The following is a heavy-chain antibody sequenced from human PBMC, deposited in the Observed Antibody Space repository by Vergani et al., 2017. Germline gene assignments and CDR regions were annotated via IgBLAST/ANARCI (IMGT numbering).Heavy chain of an antibody. Sequence: QVQLQESGPGLVQPSQTLSLTCTVSGASINNDFYYWHWIRQPAGKGLEWIGRVYVSGITDYNSSLQSRVSMSVDTSKNQFSLTLTSVTAADTAVYYCARDNKQLRPSAFDLWGQGTMVTVSS. V-gene: IGHV4-61*02. D-gene: IGHD4-23*01. CDR3: ARDNKQLRPSAFDL. CDR1: GASINNDFYY. J-gene: IGHJ3*01. CDR2: VYVSGIT.